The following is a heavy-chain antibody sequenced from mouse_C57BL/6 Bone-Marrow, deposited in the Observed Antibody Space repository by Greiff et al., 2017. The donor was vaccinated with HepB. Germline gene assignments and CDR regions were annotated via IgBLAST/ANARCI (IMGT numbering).Heavy chain of an antibody. Sequence: VMLVESGPGLVAPSQSLSITCTVSGFSLTSYGVDWVRQSPGKGLEWLGVIWSGGSTDYNAAFISRLSISKDNSKSQVFFKMNSLQADDTAIYYCAGSRRAMDYWGQGTSVTVSS. V-gene: IGHV2-2*01. J-gene: IGHJ4*01. CDR2: IWSGGST. CDR3: AGSRRAMDY. CDR1: GFSLTSYG.